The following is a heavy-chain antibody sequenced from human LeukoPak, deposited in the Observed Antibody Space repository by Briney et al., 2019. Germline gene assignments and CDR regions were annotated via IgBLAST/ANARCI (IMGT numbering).Heavy chain of an antibody. D-gene: IGHD2-15*01. J-gene: IGHJ3*02. V-gene: IGHV4-34*01. CDR2: INHSGST. CDR1: GGSISSYY. CDR3: ARAPVDYSRLDAFDI. Sequence: NPSETLSLTCTVSGGSISSYYWSWIRQPPGKGLEWIGEINHSGSTNYNPSLKSRVTISVDTSKNQFSLKLSSVTAADTAVYYCARAPVDYSRLDAFDIWGQGTMVTVSS.